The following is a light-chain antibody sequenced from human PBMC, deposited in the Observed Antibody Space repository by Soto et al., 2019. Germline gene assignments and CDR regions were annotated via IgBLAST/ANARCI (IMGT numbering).Light chain of an antibody. V-gene: IGKV3-20*01. CDR2: GAS. CDR3: QQYGGSPRT. CDR1: QTVSSSY. J-gene: IGKJ1*01. Sequence: EIVLTQSPGTLSLSPGERATLSCRASQTVSSSYLAWYQHKPGQAPRLLIYGASSRAPGIPDRFSGSGSGTDFTLTISRLEPEDFAVYYCQQYGGSPRTFGQGTKVEIK.